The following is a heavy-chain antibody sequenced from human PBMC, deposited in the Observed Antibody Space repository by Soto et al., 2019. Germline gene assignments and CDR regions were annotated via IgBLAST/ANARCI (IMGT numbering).Heavy chain of an antibody. CDR2: IYYSGST. V-gene: IGHV4-31*03. CDR1: GGSISSGGYY. CDR3: ARDSGYDYGDVFYYYYMDV. D-gene: IGHD5-12*01. Sequence: QVQLQESGPGLVKPSQTLSLTCTVSGGSISSGGYYWNWIRQHPGKGLEWIGYIYYSGSTYYNPSLKSRVTISVDTSKNQFSLKLSSVTAADTAVYYCARDSGYDYGDVFYYYYMDVWGKGTTVTVSS. J-gene: IGHJ6*03.